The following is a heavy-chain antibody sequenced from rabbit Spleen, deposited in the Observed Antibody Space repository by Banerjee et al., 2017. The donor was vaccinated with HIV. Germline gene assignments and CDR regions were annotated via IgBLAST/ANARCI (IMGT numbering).Heavy chain of an antibody. V-gene: IGHV1S45*01. Sequence: QEQLEESGGDLVKPEGSLTLTCTASGFSFSSSYYMCWVRQAPGKGLECIACIYGGSSGSTYYASWAKGRFTISETSSTTVTLQMTSLTAADTATYFCARGSATMTLVITGYYFSLWGPGTLVTVS. CDR1: GFSFSSSYY. J-gene: IGHJ4*01. CDR2: IYGGSSGST. CDR3: ARGSATMTLVITGYYFSL. D-gene: IGHD2-1*01.